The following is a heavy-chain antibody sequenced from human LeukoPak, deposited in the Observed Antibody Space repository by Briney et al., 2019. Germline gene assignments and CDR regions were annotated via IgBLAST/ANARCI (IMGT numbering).Heavy chain of an antibody. CDR2: IYTSGST. CDR1: GGSISSYY. J-gene: IGHJ3*02. CDR3: ARGLLWFGELIPDAFDI. D-gene: IGHD3-10*01. V-gene: IGHV4-4*07. Sequence: SETLSLTCTVSGGSISSYYWSWIRQPAGKGLEWIGRIYTSGSTNYNPSLKSRVTMSVDTSKNQFSLKLSSVTAADTAVYYCARGLLWFGELIPDAFDIWGQGTMVTVSS.